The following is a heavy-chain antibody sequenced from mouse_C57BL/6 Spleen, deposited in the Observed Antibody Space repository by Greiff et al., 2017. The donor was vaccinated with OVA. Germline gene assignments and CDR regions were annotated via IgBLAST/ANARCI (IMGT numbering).Heavy chain of an antibody. CDR2: IYTGGGYT. V-gene: IGHV1-63*01. CDR3: ASEGLFVSSSYYFGY. D-gene: IGHD1-1*01. Sequence: VQGVESGAELVRPGTSVKMSCKASGYTFTNYWIGWAKQRPGHGLEWIGDIYTGGGYTNYNDKFKGKATLTADKSSSTAYMQFSSLTSDDSAISYYASEGLFVSSSYYFGYSVPGTTLTVSS. CDR1: GYTFTNYW. J-gene: IGHJ2*01.